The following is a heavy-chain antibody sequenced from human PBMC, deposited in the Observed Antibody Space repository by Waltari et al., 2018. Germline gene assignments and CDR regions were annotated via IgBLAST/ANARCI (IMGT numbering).Heavy chain of an antibody. CDR2: INQDGSGK. D-gene: IGHD2-2*02. CDR3: VSRYCTSSRCYTSSWNSFDY. CDR1: GLTFGNYW. J-gene: IGHJ4*02. V-gene: IGHV3-7*03. Sequence: EVQLVESGGGLVQPGGSLRLSCVASGLTFGNYWMSWVRQAPGKEREWVANINQDGSGKEYVDSVRGRLTSSRDNAKNSLYLQMNSLRGEDTAVYYCVSRYCTSSRCYTSSWNSFDYWGQGTLVAVS.